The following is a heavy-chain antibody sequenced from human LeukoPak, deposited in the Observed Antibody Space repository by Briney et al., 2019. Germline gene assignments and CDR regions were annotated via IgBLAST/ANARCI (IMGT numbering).Heavy chain of an antibody. J-gene: IGHJ3*02. CDR3: ARPRSGSWYTAYDI. D-gene: IGHD6-13*01. V-gene: IGHV5-51*01. CDR1: GYSFTSYW. Sequence: GESLKIFCQGSGYSFTSYWIAWVRQMPGKGLEWMGIINPGDSDTRYSPSFQGQVTISADKSIRTAYLQWSSLKVSDTAMYYCARPRSGSWYTAYDIWGQGTMVTVS. CDR2: INPGDSDT.